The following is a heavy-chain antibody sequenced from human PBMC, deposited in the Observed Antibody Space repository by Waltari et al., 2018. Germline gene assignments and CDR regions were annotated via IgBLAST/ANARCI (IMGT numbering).Heavy chain of an antibody. CDR1: GYSIRSTYY. CDR3: ATDPSYYGSGTYWAGWFDP. Sequence: QVQLQESGPGLVKPSETLSLTCTVSGYSIRSTYYWGWIRQSPGKGLEWIGGNFHSGSTYYNPSLKSRVTIAVDTSKNQFSRKLSSVTAADTAVYYCATDPSYYGSGTYWAGWFDPWGQGTLVTVSS. V-gene: IGHV4-38-2*02. D-gene: IGHD3-10*01. J-gene: IGHJ5*02. CDR2: NFHSGST.